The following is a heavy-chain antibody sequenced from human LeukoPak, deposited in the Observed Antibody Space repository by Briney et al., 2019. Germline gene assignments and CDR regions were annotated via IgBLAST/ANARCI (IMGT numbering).Heavy chain of an antibody. CDR2: ISSDGDYT. J-gene: IGHJ4*02. Sequence: GGSLRLSCAASGLTFSNYAMSWVRQAPGKGLEWVSTISSDGDYTYYADSVKGRFTISRDNAKNSLYLQMNSLRAEDTAVYYCARDVSAMVIIHWGQGTLVTVSS. V-gene: IGHV3-23*01. D-gene: IGHD5-18*01. CDR1: GLTFSNYA. CDR3: ARDVSAMVIIH.